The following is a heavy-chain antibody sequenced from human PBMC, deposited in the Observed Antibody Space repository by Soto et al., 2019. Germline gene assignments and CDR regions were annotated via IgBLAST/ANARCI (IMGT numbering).Heavy chain of an antibody. D-gene: IGHD4-17*01. Sequence: GGSLRLSCAASGFTVSSNYMSWVRQAPGKGLEWVSVISGSGGSTYYADSVKGRFTISRDNSKNTLYLQMNSLRAEDTAVYYCAKDFPYGDYFDYWGQGTLVTVSS. CDR1: GFTVSSNY. CDR2: ISGSGGST. CDR3: AKDFPYGDYFDY. J-gene: IGHJ4*02. V-gene: IGHV3-23*01.